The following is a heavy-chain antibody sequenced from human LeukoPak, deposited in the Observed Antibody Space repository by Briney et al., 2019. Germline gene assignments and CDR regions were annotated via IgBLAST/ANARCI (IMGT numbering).Heavy chain of an antibody. CDR2: IYYSGST. J-gene: IGHJ4*02. V-gene: IGHV4-39*01. CDR3: ARTVAIAAAGFDY. CDR1: GGSISSNSYY. Sequence: SETLSLTCTVSGGSISSNSYYWGWIRQAPGMGLEWIGSIYYSGSTYYNPSLKSRVTIPVDTSKNQFSLKLSSLTAADTAVYYCARTVAIAAAGFDYRGQGTLVTVSS. D-gene: IGHD6-13*01.